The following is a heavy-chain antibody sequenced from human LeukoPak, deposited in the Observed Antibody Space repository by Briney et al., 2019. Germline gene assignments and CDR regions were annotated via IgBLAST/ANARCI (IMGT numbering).Heavy chain of an antibody. CDR3: ARDRPAPYDTQNWFDP. CDR2: IIPIFGTA. D-gene: IGHD3-9*01. J-gene: IGHJ5*02. V-gene: IGHV1-69*13. CDR1: GGTFSSYA. Sequence: SVKVSCKASGGTFSSYAISWVRQAPGQGLEWMGGIIPIFGTANYAQKFQGRVTITADESTSTAYMELSSLRSEDTAVYYCARDRPAPYDTQNWFDPWGQGTLVTVSS.